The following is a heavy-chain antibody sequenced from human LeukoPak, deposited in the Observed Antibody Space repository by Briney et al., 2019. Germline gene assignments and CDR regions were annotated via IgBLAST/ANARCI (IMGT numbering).Heavy chain of an antibody. V-gene: IGHV3-23*01. CDR2: ISGSGGST. J-gene: IGHJ4*02. CDR3: AKDRPLYSSSWYMDY. CDR1: GFTFSSYG. D-gene: IGHD6-13*01. Sequence: GGSLRLSCAASGFTFSSYGLTWVRQAPGKGLEWVSNISGSGGSTYYADSVKGRFTISRDNSKNTLYLQMNSLRAEDTAVYYCAKDRPLYSSSWYMDYWGQGTLVTVSS.